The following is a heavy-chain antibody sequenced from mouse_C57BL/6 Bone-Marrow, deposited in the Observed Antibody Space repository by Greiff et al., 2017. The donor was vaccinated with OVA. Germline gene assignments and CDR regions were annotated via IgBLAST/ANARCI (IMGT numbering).Heavy chain of an antibody. CDR1: EYEFPSHD. V-gene: IGHV5-2*01. CDR2: INSDGGST. J-gene: IGHJ4*01. CDR3: ARQLRLPALYAMDY. Sequence: EVQRVESGGGLVQPGESLKLSCESNEYEFPSHDMSWVRKTPEKRLELVAAINSDGGSTSYPDTMERRFIISRDNTKQTLNLQMSSLRSEDTALYDCARQLRLPALYAMDYWGQGTSVTVSS. D-gene: IGHD3-2*02.